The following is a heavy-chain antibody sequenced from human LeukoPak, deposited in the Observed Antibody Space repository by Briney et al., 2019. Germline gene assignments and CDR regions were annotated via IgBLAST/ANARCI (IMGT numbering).Heavy chain of an antibody. V-gene: IGHV1-2*06. CDR1: GYTFTGYY. CDR2: INPNSGGT. J-gene: IGHJ4*02. D-gene: IGHD2-2*01. CDR3: ARVICSSASCYYRLGY. Sequence: ASVKVSCKASGYTFTGYYMHWVRQAPGQGLEWMGRINPNSGGTDYAQKLQGRVTMTRDTSLSTAYMEASRLRSDDTAVYFCARVICSSASCYYRLGYWGQGTLVTVSS.